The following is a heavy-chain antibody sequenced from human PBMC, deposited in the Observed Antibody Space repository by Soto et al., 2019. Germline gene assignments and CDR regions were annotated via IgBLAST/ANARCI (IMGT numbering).Heavy chain of an antibody. D-gene: IGHD5-12*01. J-gene: IGHJ4*02. Sequence: EVQLLESGGGLVQPGWSLRLYCAASGVTFSSQTMSWVRQAPGKGLGWVSVISSRGSTSYTDSVEGRFTISNDSSKTTRYLQLNSLRAEEAAAYYCAKGARDVASWGQGTLVTVSS. CDR1: GVTFSSQT. CDR2: ISSRGST. V-gene: IGHV3-23*01. CDR3: AKGARDVAS.